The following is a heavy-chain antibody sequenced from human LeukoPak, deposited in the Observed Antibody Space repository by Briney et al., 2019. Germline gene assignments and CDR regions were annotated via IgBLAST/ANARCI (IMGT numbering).Heavy chain of an antibody. V-gene: IGHV4-59*01. D-gene: IGHD4-17*01. J-gene: IGHJ4*02. CDR3: ARGQNKKYGPFLDF. Sequence: SETLSLTCTVSAGSISNYYWVWIRQSPEKGLEWIGCMSYSGSTNYNPSLKSRVTISLDTSKNQFSLKLSSVTAADTAEYYCARGQNKKYGPFLDFWGQGTLVTVSS. CDR2: MSYSGST. CDR1: AGSISNYY.